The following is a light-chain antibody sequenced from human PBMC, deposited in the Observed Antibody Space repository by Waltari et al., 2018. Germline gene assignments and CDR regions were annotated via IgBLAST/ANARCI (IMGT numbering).Light chain of an antibody. CDR2: GAS. Sequence: IVLTQSPGTLSLSPGERATLPCRASQRVRGSYLAWYQQKPGQSPRLPTYGASSRATGIPDRFGGSGSGTDFTLTISRLEPEDFAVYYCQQYGSSPLTFGGGTKVEIK. CDR1: QRVRGSY. CDR3: QQYGSSPLT. J-gene: IGKJ4*01. V-gene: IGKV3-20*01.